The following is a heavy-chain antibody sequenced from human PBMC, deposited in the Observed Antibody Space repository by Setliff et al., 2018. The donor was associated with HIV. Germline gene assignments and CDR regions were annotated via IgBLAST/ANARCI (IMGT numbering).Heavy chain of an antibody. CDR3: AKAVGLQWFGGYFDH. J-gene: IGHJ4*02. D-gene: IGHD3-10*01. Sequence: GGSLRLSCAASGFTFSTYAMSWVRQAPGKGLEWVSALSGAGGSTYYADSVKGRFTISRDNYKNTLYLQMNNLRAEDTAVYYCAKAVGLQWFGGYFDHWGQGTPVAVSS. V-gene: IGHV3-23*01. CDR1: GFTFSTYA. CDR2: LSGAGGST.